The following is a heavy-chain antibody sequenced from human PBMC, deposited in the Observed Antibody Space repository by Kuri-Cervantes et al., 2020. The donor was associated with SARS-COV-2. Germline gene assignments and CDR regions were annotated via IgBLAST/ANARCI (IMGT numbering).Heavy chain of an antibody. D-gene: IGHD1-20*01. CDR2: INPDGSYT. J-gene: IGHJ4*02. CDR3: VRDGYHWNFDY. Sequence: GESLKISCAVSGFTFSSYYMSWVRQAPGKGLVWVSRINPDGSYTNNADSVKGRFTLSRDNAKNMLFLQMNSLRAEDTAVYYCVRDGYHWNFDYWGQGTLVTVSS. V-gene: IGHV3-74*01. CDR1: GFTFSSYY.